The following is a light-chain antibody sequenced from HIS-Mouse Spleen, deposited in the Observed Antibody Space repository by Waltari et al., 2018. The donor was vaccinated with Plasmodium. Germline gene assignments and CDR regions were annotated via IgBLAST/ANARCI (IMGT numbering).Light chain of an antibody. Sequence: QSALTQPASVSGSPGQSITISCTGTSSDVGGYNYVSWYQQHPGKAPKLMIYAVSNRPSGVSNGFSGSKSGNTASLTISGLQAEDEADYYCSSYTSSSTVVFGGGTKLTVL. CDR1: SSDVGGYNY. CDR2: AVS. V-gene: IGLV2-14*03. CDR3: SSYTSSSTVV. J-gene: IGLJ2*01.